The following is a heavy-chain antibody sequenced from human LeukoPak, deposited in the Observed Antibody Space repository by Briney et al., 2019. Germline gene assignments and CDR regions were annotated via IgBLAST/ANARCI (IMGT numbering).Heavy chain of an antibody. D-gene: IGHD2-2*02. CDR3: ARGWQDCSSTSCYRDMGVDY. V-gene: IGHV4-34*01. CDR2: INHSGST. Sequence: SETLSLTCAVYGGSFSGYYGSWIRQPPGKGLEWIGEINHSGSTNYNPSLKSRVTISVDTSKNQFSLKLSSVTAADTAVYYCARGWQDCSSTSCYRDMGVDYWGQGTLVTVSS. J-gene: IGHJ4*02. CDR1: GGSFSGYY.